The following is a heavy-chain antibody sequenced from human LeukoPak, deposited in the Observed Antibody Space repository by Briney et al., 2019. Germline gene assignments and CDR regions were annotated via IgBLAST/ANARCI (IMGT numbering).Heavy chain of an antibody. CDR3: ASPQG. Sequence: GGSLRLSCAASGFTFSSYAMHWVRQAPGKGLEFVSLISHNGGSTFYANSVKGRFTISRDNSKNTLYLQMGSLRTEDMAVYYCASPQGWGQGTMVTVSS. J-gene: IGHJ3*01. V-gene: IGHV3-64*01. CDR2: ISHNGGST. CDR1: GFTFSSYA.